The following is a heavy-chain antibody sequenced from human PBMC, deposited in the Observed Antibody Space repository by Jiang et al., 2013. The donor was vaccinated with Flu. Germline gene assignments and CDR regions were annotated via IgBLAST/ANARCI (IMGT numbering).Heavy chain of an antibody. D-gene: IGHD3-10*01. V-gene: IGHV1-46*01. CDR2: INPSGGST. J-gene: IGHJ1*01. CDR3: ARGRLDYYGSGSYSEYFQH. CDR1: GYTFTSYY. Sequence: GAEVKKPGASVKVSCRASGYTFTSYYMHWVRQAPGQGLEWMGIINPSGGSTSYAQKFQGRVTMTRDTSTSTVYMELSSLRSEDTAVYYCARGRLDYYGSGSYSEYFQHWGQGTLVTVSS.